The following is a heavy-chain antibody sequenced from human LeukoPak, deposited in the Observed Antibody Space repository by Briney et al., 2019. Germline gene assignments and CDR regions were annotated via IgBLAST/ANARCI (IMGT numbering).Heavy chain of an antibody. D-gene: IGHD3-16*01. CDR2: INPSGGST. J-gene: IGHJ4*02. V-gene: IGHV1-46*01. CDR1: GYTFTSYY. Sequence: GASVKVSCKASGYTFTSYYMHWVRQAPGQGFEWMGIINPSGGSTSYAQKFQGRVTMTRDTSTSTVYMELSSLRSEDTAVYYCARGGEDYHNTWHFDYWGQGTLVTVSS. CDR3: ARGGEDYHNTWHFDY.